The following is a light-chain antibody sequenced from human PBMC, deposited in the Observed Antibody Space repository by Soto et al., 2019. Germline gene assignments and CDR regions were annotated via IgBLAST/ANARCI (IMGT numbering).Light chain of an antibody. Sequence: DIVMTQSPDSLAVSLGERATINCKSSQSVLYSSNNKNYLTWYQQKPGQPPKLLIYWASTRESGVPDRFSGGGSGTDFTLTISSPQAEDGAVYYCQQYYGSPLTFGGGTRVEIK. V-gene: IGKV4-1*01. J-gene: IGKJ4*01. CDR1: QSVLYSSNNKNY. CDR2: WAS. CDR3: QQYYGSPLT.